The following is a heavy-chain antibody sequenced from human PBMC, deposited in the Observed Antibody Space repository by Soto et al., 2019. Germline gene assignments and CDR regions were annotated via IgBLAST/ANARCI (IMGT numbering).Heavy chain of an antibody. CDR2: IDQNGIT. CDR3: ARLNRDYYYYGMDV. Sequence: TLSLTCAVSGDPISSSKWWTWVRQTPGKGLEWIGKIDQNGITNYNPSLESRVTILKDNSKNQLSLKLTSVTAVDSAVYYCARLNRDYYYYGMDVWGQGATVTVSS. CDR1: GDPISSSKW. J-gene: IGHJ6*02. V-gene: IGHV4-4*02.